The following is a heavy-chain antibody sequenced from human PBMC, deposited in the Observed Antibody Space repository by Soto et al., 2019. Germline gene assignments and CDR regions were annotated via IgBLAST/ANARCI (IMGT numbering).Heavy chain of an antibody. CDR2: ISGSGGST. CDR1: GFTFSSYA. Sequence: GGSLRLSCAASGFTFSSYAMSWVRQAPGKGLEWVSAISGSGGSTYYADSVKGRFTISRDNSKNTLYPQMNSLRAEDTAVYYCAKDGSADYSNPSWFDPWGQGTLVTVSS. CDR3: AKDGSADYSNPSWFDP. V-gene: IGHV3-23*01. D-gene: IGHD4-4*01. J-gene: IGHJ5*02.